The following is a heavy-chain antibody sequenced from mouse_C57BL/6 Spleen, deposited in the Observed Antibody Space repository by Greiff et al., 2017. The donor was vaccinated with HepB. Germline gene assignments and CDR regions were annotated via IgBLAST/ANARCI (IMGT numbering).Heavy chain of an antibody. CDR2: IYPGSGST. CDR3: AREEDGYDGFAY. V-gene: IGHV1-55*01. Sequence: QVQLQQPGAELVKPGASVKMSCKASGYTFTSYWITWVKQRPGQGLEWIGEIYPGSGSTNYNEKFKSKATLTVDTSSSTAYMQLSSLTSEDSAVYYCAREEDGYDGFAYWGQGTLVTVSA. D-gene: IGHD2-2*01. J-gene: IGHJ3*01. CDR1: GYTFTSYW.